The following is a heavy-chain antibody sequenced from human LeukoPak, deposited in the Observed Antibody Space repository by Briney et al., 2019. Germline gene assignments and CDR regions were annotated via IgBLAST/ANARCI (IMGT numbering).Heavy chain of an antibody. Sequence: GASVKVSCKASGYTFTSYSINWVRQAPGQGLEWMGWINPNSGGTNYAQKFQGRVTMTRDTSISTAYMELSRLRSDDTAVYYCARDLSDFGVKNENWFDPWGQGTLVTVSS. D-gene: IGHD3-3*01. V-gene: IGHV1-2*02. CDR1: GYTFTSYS. J-gene: IGHJ5*02. CDR2: INPNSGGT. CDR3: ARDLSDFGVKNENWFDP.